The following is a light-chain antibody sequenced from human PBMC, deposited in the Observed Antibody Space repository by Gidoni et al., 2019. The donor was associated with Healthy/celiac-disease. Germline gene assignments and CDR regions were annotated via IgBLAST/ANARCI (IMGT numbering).Light chain of an antibody. CDR2: AAS. J-gene: IGKJ3*01. Sequence: DIHMTQSPSSLSASVGDRVTITCRASQSISSYLHWYQQKPGKAPKLLIYAASSLQSGVPSRFSGSGSGTDFTLTISSLQPEDFATYYCQQSYSTPPITFGPGTKVEIK. V-gene: IGKV1-39*01. CDR3: QQSYSTPPIT. CDR1: QSISSY.